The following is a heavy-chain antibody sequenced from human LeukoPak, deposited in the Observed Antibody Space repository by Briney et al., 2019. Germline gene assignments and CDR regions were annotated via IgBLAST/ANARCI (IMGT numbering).Heavy chain of an antibody. V-gene: IGHV4-31*03. D-gene: IGHD3-22*01. J-gene: IGHJ5*02. CDR3: AREATYYYDSSGYSSPWFDP. CDR2: IYYSGST. Sequence: PSETLSLTCTVSGGSISGGGYYWSWIRQHPGKGLEWIGYIYYSGSTYYNPSLKSRVTISVDTSKNQFSLKLSSVTAADTAVYYCAREATYYYDSSGYSSPWFDPWGQGTLVTVSS. CDR1: GGSISGGGYY.